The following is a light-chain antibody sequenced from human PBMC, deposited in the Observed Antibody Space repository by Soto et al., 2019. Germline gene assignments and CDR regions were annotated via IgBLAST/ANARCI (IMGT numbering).Light chain of an antibody. CDR2: GAS. Sequence: EIVLTQSPGTLSLYPGERATLSCRASQSVSSTYLAWFQQKPGQAPRLLIFGASSRATGIPDRFSGGGSGTDFTLTISRLEPEDFAVYYCQHYGRSPPWTFGQGTKVDIK. J-gene: IGKJ1*01. V-gene: IGKV3-20*01. CDR1: QSVSSTY. CDR3: QHYGRSPPWT.